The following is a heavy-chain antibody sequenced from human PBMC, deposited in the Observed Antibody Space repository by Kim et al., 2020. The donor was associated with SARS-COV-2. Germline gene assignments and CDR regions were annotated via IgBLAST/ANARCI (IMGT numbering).Heavy chain of an antibody. CDR3: ARDFGRGLDP. J-gene: IGHJ5*02. V-gene: IGHV3-30*01. D-gene: IGHD3-10*01. CDR2: SSK. Sequence: SSKYYADSVEGRFTISRDNSKNTLYLQMNSLRAEDTAVYYCARDFGRGLDPWGQGTLVTVSS.